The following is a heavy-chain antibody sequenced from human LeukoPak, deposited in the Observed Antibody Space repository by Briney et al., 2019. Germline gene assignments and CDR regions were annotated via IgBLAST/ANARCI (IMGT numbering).Heavy chain of an antibody. CDR1: GFTFSSYA. CDR3: TTLTDYDFLSGHLFDY. CDR2: IKSKTDGGTT. Sequence: PGGSLRLSCAASGFTFSSYAMSWVRQAPGKGLEWVGRIKSKTDGGTTDYAAPVKGRFAISRDDSKNTLYLQMNSLKTEDTALYYCTTLTDYDFLSGHLFDYWGQGTLVTVSS. J-gene: IGHJ4*02. V-gene: IGHV3-15*01. D-gene: IGHD3-3*01.